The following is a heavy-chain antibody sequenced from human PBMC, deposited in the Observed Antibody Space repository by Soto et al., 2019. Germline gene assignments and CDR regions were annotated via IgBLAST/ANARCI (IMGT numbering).Heavy chain of an antibody. D-gene: IGHD3-22*01. CDR3: ARDKSRRYYYDSSGYKIDY. V-gene: IGHV1-18*01. J-gene: IGHJ4*01. CDR2: ISAYNGNT. Sequence: ASVKVSCKASGYTFTIYGISWVLQAPGQGLEWMGWISAYNGNTNYAQKLQGRVTMTTDTSTSTAYMELRSLRSDDTAVYYCARDKSRRYYYDSSGYKIDYWGQGTLVTVSS. CDR1: GYTFTIYG.